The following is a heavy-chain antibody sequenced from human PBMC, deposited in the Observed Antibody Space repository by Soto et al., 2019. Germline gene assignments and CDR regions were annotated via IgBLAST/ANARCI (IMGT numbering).Heavy chain of an antibody. CDR1: GGSISGYY. Sequence: LSLTCTVSGGSISGYYWSWIRQPPGKGLEWIGYIFYRGNTLYNPSLQSRVTISVDTSKNQFFLGLTSVTAADTAVYYCTRHAIIPKLQYGMDVWG. CDR3: TRHAIIPKLQYGMDV. J-gene: IGHJ6*02. CDR2: IFYRGNT. V-gene: IGHV4-59*01. D-gene: IGHD1-1*01.